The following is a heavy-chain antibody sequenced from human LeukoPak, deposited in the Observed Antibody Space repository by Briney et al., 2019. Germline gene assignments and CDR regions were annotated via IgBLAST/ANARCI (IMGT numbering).Heavy chain of an antibody. CDR1: GYSFTSYT. D-gene: IGHD1-1*01. CDR2: INTYSGNP. CDR3: ARKNVEPDRYFDY. V-gene: IGHV7-4-1*02. Sequence: ASVNVSCKASGYSFTSYTMNWVRQAPGQGLELMGWINTYSGNPTYAQGFTGRFVFSLDISVSTAYLQISSLKTEDTAVYYCARKNVEPDRYFDYWGQGTLVTVSS. J-gene: IGHJ4*02.